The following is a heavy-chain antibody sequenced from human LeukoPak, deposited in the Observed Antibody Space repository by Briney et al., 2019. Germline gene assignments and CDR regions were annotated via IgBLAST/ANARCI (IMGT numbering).Heavy chain of an antibody. V-gene: IGHV4-34*01. Sequence: SETLSLTCAVYGGSFSGYYWSWIRQPPGKGLEWIGEINHSGSTNYNPSLKGRVTISVDTSKNQFSLKLSSVTAADTAVYYCASNYCYYYGMDVWGQETTVTVSS. CDR1: GGSFSGYY. CDR2: INHSGST. CDR3: ASNYCYYYGMDV. J-gene: IGHJ6*02.